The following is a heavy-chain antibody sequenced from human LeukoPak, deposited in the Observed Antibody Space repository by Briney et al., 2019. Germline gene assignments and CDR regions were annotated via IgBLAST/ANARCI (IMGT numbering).Heavy chain of an antibody. CDR2: ISSSSSYI. V-gene: IGHV3-21*04. CDR1: GFTFSSYS. CDR3: ATRAYFHGGAYYQYYFDY. Sequence: PGGSLRLSCAASGFTFSSYSMNWVRQAPGKGLEWVSSISSSSSYIYYADSVKGRFTISGDDSKNTLYLQMNSLRAEDTAVYYCATRAYFHGGAYYQYYFDYWGQGTLVTVSS. J-gene: IGHJ4*02. D-gene: IGHD3-22*01.